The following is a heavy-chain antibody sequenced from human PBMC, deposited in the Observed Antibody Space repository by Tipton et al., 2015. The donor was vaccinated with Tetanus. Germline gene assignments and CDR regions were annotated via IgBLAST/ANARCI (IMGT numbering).Heavy chain of an antibody. Sequence: GLVKPSETLSLTCAVSGGSLSDYYWSWIRQHTGRGLERIGYMFYNGDAFYNPSLKSRIAMSLDASNNLFTLNLTSVTAADTAVYYCARGGEQWALRYFQCWGQGTLVTVSS. V-gene: IGHV4-31*11. D-gene: IGHD1/OR15-1a*01. CDR1: GGSLSDYY. CDR3: ARGGEQWALRYFQC. J-gene: IGHJ4*02. CDR2: MFYNGDA.